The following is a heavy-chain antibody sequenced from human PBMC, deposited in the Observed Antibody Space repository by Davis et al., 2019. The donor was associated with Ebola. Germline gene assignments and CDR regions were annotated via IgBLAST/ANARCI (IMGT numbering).Heavy chain of an antibody. CDR3: VRDPGVLRFLEWSAYYNMDI. Sequence: PGGSLRLSCAASGFTLSNYWMYWVRQVPGKGLMWVSRIDRGGSNRKYADSVKGRFTISRDNAKNTLYLQMNSLTADDTAVYCCVRDPGVLRFLEWSAYYNMDIWGQGTTVTVSS. J-gene: IGHJ6*02. D-gene: IGHD3-3*01. CDR2: IDRGGSNR. CDR1: GFTLSNYW. V-gene: IGHV3-74*01.